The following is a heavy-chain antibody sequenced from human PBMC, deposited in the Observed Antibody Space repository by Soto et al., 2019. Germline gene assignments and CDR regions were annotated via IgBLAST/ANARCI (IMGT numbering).Heavy chain of an antibody. Sequence: SETLCLTCTVAGGSISSYYGSWIRQPPGKGLEWIGYIYYSGSTNYNPSLRSRVTISVDTSKNQFSLKLSSVTAADTAVYYCARRHCSGGSCYVNWFDPWGQGTLVTVSS. CDR2: IYYSGST. CDR3: ARRHCSGGSCYVNWFDP. D-gene: IGHD2-15*01. V-gene: IGHV4-59*01. J-gene: IGHJ5*02. CDR1: GGSISSYY.